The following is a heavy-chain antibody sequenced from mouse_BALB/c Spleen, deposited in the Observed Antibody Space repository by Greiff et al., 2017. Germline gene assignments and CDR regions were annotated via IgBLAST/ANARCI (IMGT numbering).Heavy chain of an antibody. V-gene: IGHV2-9*02. CDR2: IWAGGST. Sequence: QVQLKESGPGLVAPSQSLSITCTVSGFSLTSYGVHWVRQPPGKGLEWLGVIWAGGSTNYNSALMSRLSISKDNSKSQVFLKMNSLQTDDTAMYYCARDWGSSYRAMDYWGQGTSVTVSS. D-gene: IGHD1-1*01. CDR1: GFSLTSYG. J-gene: IGHJ4*01. CDR3: ARDWGSSYRAMDY.